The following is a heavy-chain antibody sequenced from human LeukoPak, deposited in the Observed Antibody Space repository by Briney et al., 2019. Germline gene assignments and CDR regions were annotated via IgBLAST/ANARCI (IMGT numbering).Heavy chain of an antibody. CDR3: ARHHPNHSLDY. D-gene: IGHD6-13*01. V-gene: IGHV5-51*01. CDR1: GYSFSSHW. CDR2: MYPGDSDT. J-gene: IGHJ4*02. Sequence: GESLKISCKGSGYSFSSHWIGWVRQMPGKGLEWMGVMYPGDSDTRYSPSFQGQVTISADKSISTAYLQWSSLKASDTAMYYCARHHPNHSLDYWGQGTLATVSS.